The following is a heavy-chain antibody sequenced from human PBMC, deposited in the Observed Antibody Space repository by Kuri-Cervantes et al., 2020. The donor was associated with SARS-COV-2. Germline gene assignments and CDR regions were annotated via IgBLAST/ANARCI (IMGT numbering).Heavy chain of an antibody. J-gene: IGHJ4*02. V-gene: IGHV3-53*01. Sequence: ETLSLTCAASGFTVSSNYMSWVRQAPGKGLEWVSVIYSGGSTYYADSVEGRFTISRDNSKNTLYLQMNSLRAEDTAVYYCARERAAGRMFDYWGQGTLVTVSS. CDR1: GFTVSSNY. D-gene: IGHD6-13*01. CDR3: ARERAAGRMFDY. CDR2: IYSGGST.